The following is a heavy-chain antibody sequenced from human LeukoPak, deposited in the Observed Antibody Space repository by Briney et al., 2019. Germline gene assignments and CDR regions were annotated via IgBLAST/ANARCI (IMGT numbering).Heavy chain of an antibody. V-gene: IGHV3-21*04. CDR2: ISSSSSYI. CDR1: GFTFSSYS. Sequence: GGSLRLSCAASGFTFSSYSMNWVRQAPGKGLEWVSSISSSSSYIYYADSVKGRFTISRDNSKNTLYLQMNSLRAEDTAVYYCANILAVTTDAFDIWGQGTMVTVSS. CDR3: ANILAVTTDAFDI. D-gene: IGHD2-21*02. J-gene: IGHJ3*02.